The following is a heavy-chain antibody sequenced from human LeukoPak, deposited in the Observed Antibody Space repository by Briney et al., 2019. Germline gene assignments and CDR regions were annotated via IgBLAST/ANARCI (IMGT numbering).Heavy chain of an antibody. V-gene: IGHV4-59*01. CDR3: ARSGFYDSSGYYYGY. Sequence: SETLSLTCTVSGGSISSYYWSWIRQPPGKGLEWIGYIYYSGSTNYNPSLKSRVTISVDTSKNQFSLKLSSVTAADTAVYYCARSGFYDSSGYYYGYWGQGTLVTVSS. J-gene: IGHJ4*02. CDR1: GGSISSYY. D-gene: IGHD3-22*01. CDR2: IYYSGST.